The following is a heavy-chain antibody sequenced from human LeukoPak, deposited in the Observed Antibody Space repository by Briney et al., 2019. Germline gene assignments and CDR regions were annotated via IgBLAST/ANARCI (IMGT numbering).Heavy chain of an antibody. V-gene: IGHV4-39*01. CDR1: GGSISSSSYY. J-gene: IGHJ6*03. CDR3: ARLADDHRNYYYYMDV. CDR2: IYYNGST. D-gene: IGHD3-10*01. Sequence: SETLSLTCTVSGGSISSSSYYWGWIRQPPGTGLGWIGSIYYNGSTYYNPSLKSRVTISVDTSKNQFSLKLSSVTAADTAVYYCARLADDHRNYYYYMDVWGKGTTVTVSS.